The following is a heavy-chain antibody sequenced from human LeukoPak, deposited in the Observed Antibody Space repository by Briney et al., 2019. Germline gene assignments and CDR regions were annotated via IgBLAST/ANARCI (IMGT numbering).Heavy chain of an antibody. Sequence: GGSLRLSCAASGFTFSSYAMSWVRQAPGKGLEWVSAISGSGGSTYYADSVKGRFTISRDNSKNTLYLQMNSLRAEDTAVYYCAKAASGSPYIAAQPSLDWGQGTLVTVSS. CDR3: AKAASGSPYIAAQPSLD. CDR2: ISGSGGST. D-gene: IGHD6-6*01. CDR1: GFTFSSYA. J-gene: IGHJ4*02. V-gene: IGHV3-23*01.